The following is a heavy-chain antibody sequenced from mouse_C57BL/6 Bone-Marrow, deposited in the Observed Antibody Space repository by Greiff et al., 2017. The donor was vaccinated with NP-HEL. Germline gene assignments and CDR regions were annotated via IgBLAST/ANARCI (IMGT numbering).Heavy chain of an antibody. CDR1: GYAFSSSW. Sequence: VKLVESGPELVKPGASVKISCKASGYAFSSSWMNWVKQRPGKGLEWIGRLYPGDGDTTYTGKFTGKATLTADKSSSTTYMPLSSLTSDDSAVYFCARPYYLFDYWGQGTTLTVSS. CDR2: LYPGDGDT. J-gene: IGHJ2*01. D-gene: IGHD2-10*01. CDR3: ARPYYLFDY. V-gene: IGHV1-82*01.